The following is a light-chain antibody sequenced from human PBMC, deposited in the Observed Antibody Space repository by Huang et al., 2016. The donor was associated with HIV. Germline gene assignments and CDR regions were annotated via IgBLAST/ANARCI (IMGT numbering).Light chain of an antibody. J-gene: IGKJ1*01. V-gene: IGKV1-NL1*01. CDR3: QQYYTSPT. Sequence: DIQMTQSPSSLSAFVGDTVPIPCRASQGISNSVAWYQQQPGKAPKLLLYSTSRLESGVPSRCRGGGSGTDYTLTINSLQPEDFATYYCQQYYTSPTFGQGSKVEIK. CDR2: STS. CDR1: QGISNS.